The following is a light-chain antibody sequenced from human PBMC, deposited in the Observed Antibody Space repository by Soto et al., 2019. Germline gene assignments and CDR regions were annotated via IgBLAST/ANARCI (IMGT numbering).Light chain of an antibody. J-gene: IGKJ1*01. V-gene: IGKV1-5*03. CDR3: QQYKTYSRT. Sequence: DIHMTQSPSTLSASVGDRVIITCRASERISSWLAWYQQKPGKAPKLLIYKASTLESGVPSRFSGSGSGTDFTLTISSLQPEDFAIYYCQQYKTYSRTFGQGTKVDIK. CDR1: ERISSW. CDR2: KAS.